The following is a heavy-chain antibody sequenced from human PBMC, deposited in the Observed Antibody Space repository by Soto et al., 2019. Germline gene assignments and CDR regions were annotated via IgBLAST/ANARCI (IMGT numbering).Heavy chain of an antibody. J-gene: IGHJ6*02. CDR3: ARAHRDLQQLVPYCYGMDV. CDR1: GGSISSGDYY. Sequence: QVQLQESGPGLVKPSQTLSLTCTVSGGSISSGDYYWSWIRQPPGKGLEWIGYIHNSGSTYHNPSLKSRITISVDTSKNQFSLKLSSVTAADTAVYYCARAHRDLQQLVPYCYGMDVWGQGTTVTVSS. CDR2: IHNSGST. V-gene: IGHV4-30-4*01. D-gene: IGHD6-13*01.